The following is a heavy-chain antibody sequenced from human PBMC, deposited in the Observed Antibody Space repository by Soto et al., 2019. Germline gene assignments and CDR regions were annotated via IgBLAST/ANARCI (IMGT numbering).Heavy chain of an antibody. V-gene: IGHV3-23*01. D-gene: IGHD3-10*01. CDR3: ASDPIHYYGSWTFGMDV. CDR1: GFTFSSYA. J-gene: IGHJ6*02. Sequence: GGSLRLSCAASGFTFSSYAMSWVRQAPGKGLEWVSAISGSGGSTYYADSVKGRFTISRDNSKNTLYLQMNSLRPEDTAVYYCASDPIHYYGSWTFGMDVWGQGTTVTVSS. CDR2: ISGSGGST.